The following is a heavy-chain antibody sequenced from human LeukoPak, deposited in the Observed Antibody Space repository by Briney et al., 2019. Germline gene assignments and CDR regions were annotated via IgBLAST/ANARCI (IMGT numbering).Heavy chain of an antibody. J-gene: IGHJ4*02. D-gene: IGHD3-9*01. CDR1: GFTFSSYS. Sequence: GGSLRLSCAASGFTFSSYSMNWARQAPGKGLEWVSSISSSSSYIYYADSVKGRFTISRDNAKNSLYLQMNSLRAEDTAVYYCARAGYDILTGYYSSVYWGQGTLVTVSS. V-gene: IGHV3-21*01. CDR2: ISSSSSYI. CDR3: ARAGYDILTGYYSSVY.